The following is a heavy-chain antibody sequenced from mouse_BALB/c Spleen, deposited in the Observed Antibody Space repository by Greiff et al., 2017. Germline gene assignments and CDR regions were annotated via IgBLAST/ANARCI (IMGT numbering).Heavy chain of an antibody. V-gene: IGHV2-3*01. Sequence: VKLVESGPGLVAPSQSLSITCTVSGFSLTSYGVSWVRQPPGKGLEWLGVIWGDGSTNYHSALISRLSISKDNSKSQVFLKLNSLQNDDTATYYYAKEGKGSAFDYWGQGTTLTVSS. CDR3: AKEGKGSAFDY. J-gene: IGHJ2*01. CDR1: GFSLTSYG. CDR2: IWGDGST.